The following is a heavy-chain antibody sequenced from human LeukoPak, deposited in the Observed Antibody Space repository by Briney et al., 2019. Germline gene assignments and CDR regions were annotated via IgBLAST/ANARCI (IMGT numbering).Heavy chain of an antibody. CDR3: ARDNSIHERGWWFDP. Sequence: ASVKVSCKASGYSFTSRYMHWVRQAPGQGLEWMGLINPRSTSTIYAEKFLGRIIMTRDMSTTTDYMELSSLKSDDTAVYYCARDNSIHERGWWFDPWGQGTLVTVSS. CDR1: GYSFTSRY. V-gene: IGHV1-46*01. D-gene: IGHD4-23*01. CDR2: INPRSTST. J-gene: IGHJ5*02.